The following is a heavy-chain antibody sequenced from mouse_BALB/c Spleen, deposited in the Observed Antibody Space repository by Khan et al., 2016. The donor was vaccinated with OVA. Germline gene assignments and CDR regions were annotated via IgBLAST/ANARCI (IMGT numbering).Heavy chain of an antibody. CDR3: VRDGGYYRNDGWFGY. CDR2: INPSNGYT. J-gene: IGHJ3*01. Sequence: QVQLQQSGAELARPGASVKMSCKASGYTFASYTIHWIKQRPGQGLEWIGYINPSNGYTNYNQKFKDKVTLTADKSSTTAYMQLSSLTSDDSTVYNCVRDGGYYRNDGWFGYWGQGTLVTVSA. D-gene: IGHD2-14*01. CDR1: GYTFASYT. V-gene: IGHV1-4*01.